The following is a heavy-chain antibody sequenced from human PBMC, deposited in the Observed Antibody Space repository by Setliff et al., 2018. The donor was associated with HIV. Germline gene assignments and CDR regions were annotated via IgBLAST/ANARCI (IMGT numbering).Heavy chain of an antibody. D-gene: IGHD2-2*02. CDR1: GYTFTSYY. V-gene: IGHV1-46*01. CDR3: ATDRVLPSAIRGGWLDL. J-gene: IGHJ5*02. CDR2: INPSGGST. Sequence: ASVKVSCKASGYTFTSYYMHWVRQAPGQGLEWMGIINPSGGSTSYAQKFQGRLTITADTSTDTTYMELSSLRADDTAIYYCATDRVLPSAIRGGWLDLWGQGTL.